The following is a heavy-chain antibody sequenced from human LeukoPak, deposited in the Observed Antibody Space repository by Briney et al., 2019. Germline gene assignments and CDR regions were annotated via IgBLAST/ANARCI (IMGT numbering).Heavy chain of an antibody. CDR3: ARGGGIAAANDY. CDR2: IHHDGSNK. CDR1: GFTFSSYG. V-gene: IGHV3-30*02. D-gene: IGHD6-13*01. J-gene: IGHJ4*02. Sequence: PGGSLRLSCAASGFTFSSYGMHWVRQAPGKGLDWVAFIHHDGSNKYYADSVRGRFTISRDNSKNTLYLQMNSLRAEDTAVYYCARGGGIAAANDYWGQGTLVTVSS.